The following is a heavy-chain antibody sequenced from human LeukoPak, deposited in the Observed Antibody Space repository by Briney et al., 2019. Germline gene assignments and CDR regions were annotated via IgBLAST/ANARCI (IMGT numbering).Heavy chain of an antibody. Sequence: SETLSLTCAVYGGSFSGYYWSWIRQPPGKGLEWTGEINHSGSTNYNPSLKSRVTISVDTSKNQFSLKLSSVTAADTAVYYCARAVVAVRGFDYWGQGTLVTVSS. CDR3: ARAVVAVRGFDY. J-gene: IGHJ4*02. D-gene: IGHD2-15*01. CDR2: INHSGST. CDR1: GGSFSGYY. V-gene: IGHV4-34*01.